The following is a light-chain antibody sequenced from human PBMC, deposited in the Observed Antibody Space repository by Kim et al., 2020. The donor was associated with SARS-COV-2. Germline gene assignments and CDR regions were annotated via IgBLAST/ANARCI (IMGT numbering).Light chain of an antibody. J-gene: IGKJ1*01. Sequence: GDRVTITFRASQGITNSLAWYQQKPGKVPHLLIYAASALQSGVPSRFSGSGTETAFTLTISSLPPDDVATSYCQKSNSAPWTFGQGTTV. CDR2: AAS. CDR3: QKSNSAPWT. V-gene: IGKV1-27*01. CDR1: QGITNS.